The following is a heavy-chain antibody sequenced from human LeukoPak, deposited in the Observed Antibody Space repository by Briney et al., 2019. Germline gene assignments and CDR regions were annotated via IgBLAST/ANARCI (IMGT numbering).Heavy chain of an antibody. CDR3: ATLGEAQQWLVAGY. Sequence: PGGSLRLSCAASGFTFSSYAMHWVRQAPGKGLEWVAVISYDGSNKYYADSVKGRFTISRDNSKNTLYLQMNSLRAEDTAVYYCATLGEAQQWLVAGYWGQGTLVTVSS. V-gene: IGHV3-30-3*01. J-gene: IGHJ4*02. CDR2: ISYDGSNK. D-gene: IGHD6-19*01. CDR1: GFTFSSYA.